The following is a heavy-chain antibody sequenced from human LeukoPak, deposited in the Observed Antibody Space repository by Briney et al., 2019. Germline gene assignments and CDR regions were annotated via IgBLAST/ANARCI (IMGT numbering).Heavy chain of an antibody. D-gene: IGHD3-22*01. CDR3: ARDARGAGTYYYDSSGYYPY. CDR1: GGTFSSYA. Sequence: SVKVSCKASGGTFSSYAISWVRQAPGQGLEWMGGIIPIFGTANYAQKFQGRVTITADESTSTAYMELSSLRSEDTAVYYCARDARGAGTYYYDSSGYYPYWGQGTLVTVSS. V-gene: IGHV1-69*13. J-gene: IGHJ4*02. CDR2: IIPIFGTA.